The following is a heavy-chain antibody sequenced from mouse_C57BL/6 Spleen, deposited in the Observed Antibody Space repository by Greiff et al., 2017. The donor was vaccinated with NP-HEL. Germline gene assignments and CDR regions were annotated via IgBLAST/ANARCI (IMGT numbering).Heavy chain of an antibody. D-gene: IGHD2-2*01. Sequence: DVKLVESGPGLVKPSQTVFLTCTVTGISITTGNYRWSWIRQFPGNKLEWIGYIYYSGTITYNPSLTSRTTITRDTPQNQFFLEMNSLTAEDTATYYCAREGRIYYGYDAGYYFDYWGQGTTLTVSS. CDR3: AREGRIYYGYDAGYYFDY. V-gene: IGHV3-5*01. CDR2: IYYSGTI. CDR1: GISITTGNYR. J-gene: IGHJ2*01.